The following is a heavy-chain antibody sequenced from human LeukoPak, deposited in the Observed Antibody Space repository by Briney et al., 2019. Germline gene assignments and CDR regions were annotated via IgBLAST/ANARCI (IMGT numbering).Heavy chain of an antibody. CDR2: ISSSGSTI. J-gene: IGHJ5*02. V-gene: IGHV3-48*03. CDR3: ARDYISSGWYGWFDP. CDR1: GFTFSSYE. D-gene: IGHD6-19*01. Sequence: PGGSLRLSCAASGFTFSSYEMNWVRQAPGKGLEWVSYISSSGSTIYYADSVKGRFTISRDNAKNSLYLQMNSLRAEDTAVYYCARDYISSGWYGWFDPWGQGTLVTVSS.